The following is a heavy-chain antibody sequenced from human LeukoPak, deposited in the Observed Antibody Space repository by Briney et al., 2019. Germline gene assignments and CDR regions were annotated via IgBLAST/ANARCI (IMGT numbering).Heavy chain of an antibody. V-gene: IGHV3-11*01. CDR1: GFTFSDYY. D-gene: IGHD3-22*01. CDR3: ARVPRLRYYDSSGYYQYYFDY. CDR2: ISISGSTK. J-gene: IGHJ4*02. Sequence: GGSLRLSCAASGFTFSDYYMSWIRQAPGKGLEWVSYISISGSTKYYAESVKGRFTFSRDNAKNSLYLQMNSLRAEDTAVYYCARVPRLRYYDSSGYYQYYFDYWGRGTLVTVSS.